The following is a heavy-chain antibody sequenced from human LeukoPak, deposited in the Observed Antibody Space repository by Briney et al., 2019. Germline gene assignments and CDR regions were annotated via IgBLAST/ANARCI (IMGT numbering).Heavy chain of an antibody. Sequence: GGSLRLSCAASGFTVSSNYMSWVRQAPGKGLEWVSVIYSGGSTYYADSVKGRFTISRDNSKNTLYLQMNSLRAEDTAVYYCASIPGQSYYYYMDVWGKGTTVTVSS. CDR3: ASIPGQSYYYYMDV. V-gene: IGHV3-53*01. D-gene: IGHD3-10*01. CDR2: IYSGGST. J-gene: IGHJ6*03. CDR1: GFTVSSNY.